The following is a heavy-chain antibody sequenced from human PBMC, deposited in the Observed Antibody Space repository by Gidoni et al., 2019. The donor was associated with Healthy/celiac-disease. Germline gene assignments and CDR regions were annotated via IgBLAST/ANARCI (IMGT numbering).Heavy chain of an antibody. D-gene: IGHD2-2*01. CDR1: GFTFSDYY. Sequence: QVQLVESGGGLVKPGGSLSRSCAASGFTFSDYYMSWIRQAPGKGLEWVSYISSSSSYTNYADSVKGRFTISRDNAKNSLYLQMNSLRAEDTAVYYCARDRCSSTSCYGMVPTYYGMDVWGQGTTVTVSS. CDR3: ARDRCSSTSCYGMVPTYYGMDV. CDR2: ISSSSSYT. J-gene: IGHJ6*02. V-gene: IGHV3-11*05.